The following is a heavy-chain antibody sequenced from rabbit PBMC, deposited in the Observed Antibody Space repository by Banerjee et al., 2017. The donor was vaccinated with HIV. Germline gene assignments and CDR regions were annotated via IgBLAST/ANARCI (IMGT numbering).Heavy chain of an antibody. CDR2: IDTGNYGAT. D-gene: IGHD4-2*01. V-gene: IGHV1S45*01. Sequence: QQQLEESGGDLVKPEGSLTLTCTASGFSFSSGYDMCWVRQAPGKGLEWIACIDTGNYGATYYASWAKGRFTISKTSSTTVTLQMTSLTAADTATYFCASRAGGNFYAFDPWGPGTLVTVS. CDR3: ASRAGGNFYAFDP. J-gene: IGHJ2*01. CDR1: GFSFSSGYD.